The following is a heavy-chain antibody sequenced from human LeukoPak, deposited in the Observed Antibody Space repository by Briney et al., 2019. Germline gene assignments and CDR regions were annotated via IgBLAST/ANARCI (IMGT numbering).Heavy chain of an antibody. CDR3: AKDRRAGSHDY. J-gene: IGHJ4*02. V-gene: IGHV3-21*04. CDR2: ISSSSSYI. D-gene: IGHD3-10*01. Sequence: GGSLRLSCAASGFSFSNYNMNWVRQAPGKGLEWVSSISSSSSYIYYADSVKGRFTIPRDNSKNTVYLQMNSLRAEDTAVYYCAKDRRAGSHDYWGQGTLVTVSS. CDR1: GFSFSNYN.